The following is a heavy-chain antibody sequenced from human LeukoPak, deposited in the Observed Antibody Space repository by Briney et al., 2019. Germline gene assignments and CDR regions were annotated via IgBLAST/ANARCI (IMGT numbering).Heavy chain of an antibody. D-gene: IGHD6-13*01. Sequence: GGSLRLSCAASGFTFSSYSMSWVRQAPGKGLEWVSGITVTGDTYYADSLKGRFTISRDNSRNTLYLQMNSLRADDTAVYYCAKVPVWQQLVDYSGQGTLVTVSS. V-gene: IGHV3-23*01. CDR1: GFTFSSYS. CDR3: AKVPVWQQLVDY. CDR2: ITVTGDT. J-gene: IGHJ4*02.